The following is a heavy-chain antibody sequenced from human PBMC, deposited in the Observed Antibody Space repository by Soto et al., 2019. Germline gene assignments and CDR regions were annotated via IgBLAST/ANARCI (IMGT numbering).Heavy chain of an antibody. Sequence: PGGSLRLSCAASGFTFSSYSMNWVRQAPGKGLEWVSYISSSSSTIYYADSVKGRFTISRGNSENTLYLQMNGLRADDTALYFCAKSRVFIGAIVTLLDSWGQGTQVTVSS. CDR1: GFTFSSYS. CDR3: AKSRVFIGAIVTLLDS. V-gene: IGHV3-48*01. J-gene: IGHJ4*02. D-gene: IGHD3-16*02. CDR2: ISSSSSTI.